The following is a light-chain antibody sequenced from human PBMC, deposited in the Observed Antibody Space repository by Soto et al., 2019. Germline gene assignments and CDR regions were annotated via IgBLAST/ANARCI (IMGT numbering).Light chain of an antibody. Sequence: DIQMTQSPSSLSASVGDRVTITCRASQSISSCLNWYQQKPGKAPKLLIYAASNLQSGVPSRFSGSVSGTDFILTISSLQPEDFATYYCQQIYVAPVTFGQGTKVEIK. CDR1: QSISSC. CDR3: QQIYVAPVT. CDR2: AAS. J-gene: IGKJ1*01. V-gene: IGKV1-39*01.